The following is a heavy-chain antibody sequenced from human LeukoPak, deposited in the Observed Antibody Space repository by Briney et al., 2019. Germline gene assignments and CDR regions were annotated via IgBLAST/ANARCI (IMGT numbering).Heavy chain of an antibody. V-gene: IGHV4-39*01. J-gene: IGHJ3*02. Sequence: MPSQSLSLTYTVYAASISSATYYCAWLRQSPGNWLEWIGSIYSSGSTYYSPSLKSRVTISADTSKNQFSLQLSSVTAADTAIYYCARRPPALGAFDIWGHGTMVTVSS. CDR3: ARRPPALGAFDI. CDR2: IYSSGST. CDR1: AASISSATYY.